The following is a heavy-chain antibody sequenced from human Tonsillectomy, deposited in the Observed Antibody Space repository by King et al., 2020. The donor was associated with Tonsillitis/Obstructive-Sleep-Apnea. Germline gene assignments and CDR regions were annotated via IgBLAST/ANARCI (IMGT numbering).Heavy chain of an antibody. CDR2: NIPIFGTA. CDR1: GCTFSSYA. V-gene: IGHV1-69*01. Sequence: VQLVESGAEVKKPGSSVKVSCKASGCTFSSYAISWVRQAPGQGLEWMGGNIPIFGTAHYAQKFQGRVTITADESTSTAYMELSSLRSEDTAVYYCARDLRSLWGSSSFDYWGQGTLVTVSS. J-gene: IGHJ4*02. CDR3: ARDLRSLWGSSSFDY. D-gene: IGHD6-6*01.